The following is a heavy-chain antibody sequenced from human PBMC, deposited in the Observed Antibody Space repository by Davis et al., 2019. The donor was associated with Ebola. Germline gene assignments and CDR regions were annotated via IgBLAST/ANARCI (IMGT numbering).Heavy chain of an antibody. V-gene: IGHV3-21*01. Sequence: GESLKISCAASGFTFSTYSMSWVRQAPGKGLEWVSSISSDSDYIYYADSAKGRFTISRDNAKNSLYLQMNSLRAEDTAVYYCAREGKIFGCDYWGQGVLVTVSS. D-gene: IGHD3-3*01. CDR3: AREGKIFGCDY. J-gene: IGHJ4*02. CDR2: ISSDSDYI. CDR1: GFTFSTYS.